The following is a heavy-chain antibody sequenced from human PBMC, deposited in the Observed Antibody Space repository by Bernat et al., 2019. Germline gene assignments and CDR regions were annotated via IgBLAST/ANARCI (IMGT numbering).Heavy chain of an antibody. D-gene: IGHD3-10*01. CDR1: GGSISSSSYY. J-gene: IGHJ4*02. CDR3: ARQAGYYYGSGTYYNGNFDY. V-gene: IGHV4-39*01. Sequence: QLQLQESGPGLVKPSETLSLTCTVSGGSISSSSYYCGWIRQPPGKGLEWIGSIYYSGTTYYNPSLKSRVTISVDTSKNQFSLKLSSVTAADTAVYYCARQAGYYYGSGTYYNGNFDYWGQGTLVTVSS. CDR2: IYYSGTT.